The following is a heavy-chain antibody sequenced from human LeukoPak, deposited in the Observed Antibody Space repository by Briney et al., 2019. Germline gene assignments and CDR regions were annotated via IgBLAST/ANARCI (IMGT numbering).Heavy chain of an antibody. D-gene: IGHD2-2*01. V-gene: IGHV3-21*05. CDR3: ARDRASPQGAFDI. J-gene: IGHJ3*02. Sequence: GGSLRLSCAASGFTFSSYSMNWVRQAPGKGLEWVSYISSSSSYIYYADSVKGRFTISRDDAKNSLYLQMNSLRAEDTAVYYCARDRASPQGAFDIWGQGTMVTVSS. CDR2: ISSSSSYI. CDR1: GFTFSSYS.